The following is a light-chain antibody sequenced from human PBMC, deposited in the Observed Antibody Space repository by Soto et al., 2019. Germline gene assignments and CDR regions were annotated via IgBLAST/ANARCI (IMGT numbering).Light chain of an antibody. CDR2: GAS. Sequence: VLTQSPGTLSLSPGERATLSCRASQSLSSSFLAWYQKKAGLAPRLLLYGASNRATGIPDRFSGSGSGTDFTLSISRLEPEDFAVYFCLQYASPLYTFGQGTKLEIK. J-gene: IGKJ2*01. CDR1: QSLSSSF. V-gene: IGKV3-20*01. CDR3: LQYASPLYT.